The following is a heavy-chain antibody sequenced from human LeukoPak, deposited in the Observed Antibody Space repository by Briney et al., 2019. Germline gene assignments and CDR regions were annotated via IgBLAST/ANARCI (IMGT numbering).Heavy chain of an antibody. V-gene: IGHV3-53*01. Sequence: QPGGSLRLSCAASGFTVSSNYMSWVRQAPGKGLEWVSVIYSGGSTYYADSVKGRFTISRDNSKNTLYLQMNSLRAEDTAVYYCARDGGYYYDSSGYYFDYWGQGTLVTVSS. J-gene: IGHJ4*02. CDR2: IYSGGST. CDR3: ARDGGYYYDSSGYYFDY. D-gene: IGHD3-22*01. CDR1: GFTVSSNY.